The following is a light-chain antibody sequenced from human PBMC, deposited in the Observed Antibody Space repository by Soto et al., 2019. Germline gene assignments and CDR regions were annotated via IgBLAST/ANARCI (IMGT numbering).Light chain of an antibody. CDR1: SSDVGGYNY. CDR2: EVS. J-gene: IGLJ2*01. V-gene: IGLV2-8*01. Sequence: QFVLTQPPSASGSPGQSVTISWTGTSSDVGGYNYVSWYQQHPGKAPKLMIYEVSKRPSGVPDRFSGSKSGNTASLTVSGLQAEDEADYYCSSYAGSNILVVFGGGTKLTVL. CDR3: SSYAGSNILVV.